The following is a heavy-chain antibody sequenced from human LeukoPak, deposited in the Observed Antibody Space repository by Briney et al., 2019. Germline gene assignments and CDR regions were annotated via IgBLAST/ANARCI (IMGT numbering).Heavy chain of an antibody. CDR2: ISGSGVNT. CDR1: GFTFNNYG. J-gene: IGHJ4*02. V-gene: IGHV3-23*01. D-gene: IGHD6-19*01. Sequence: GGSLRLSCVASGFTFNNYGMNWVRLTPGKGLEWVSGISGSGVNTWYTDSLKGRFTVSRDKSKNTVFLQMNSLTDEDAALYFCARSWYNSGSLLRFFDSWGQGTLVTVSS. CDR3: ARSWYNSGSLLRFFDS.